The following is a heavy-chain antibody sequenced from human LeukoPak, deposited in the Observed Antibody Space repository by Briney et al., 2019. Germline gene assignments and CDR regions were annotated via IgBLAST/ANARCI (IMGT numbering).Heavy chain of an antibody. D-gene: IGHD3-10*01. CDR2: IYYSGST. Sequence: SETLSLTCTVSGGSISSYYWSWIRQPPGKGLEWIGYIYYSGSTNYNPSLKSRVTISVDTSKNQFSLKLSSVTAADTAVYYCARLQFGCFDIWGQGTMVTVSS. J-gene: IGHJ3*02. CDR3: ARLQFGCFDI. CDR1: GGSISSYY. V-gene: IGHV4-59*08.